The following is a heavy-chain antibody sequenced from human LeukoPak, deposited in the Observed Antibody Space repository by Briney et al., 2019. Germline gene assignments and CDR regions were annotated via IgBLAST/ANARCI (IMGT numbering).Heavy chain of an antibody. CDR1: GFTFSSYW. D-gene: IGHD6-13*01. Sequence: GGSLRLSCAASGFTFSSYWMHWVRQAPGKGLVWVSRINSDGSSTSYADSVKGRFTIPRDNAKNTLYLQMNSLREEDTAVYYCERELGSSSFRNYYYYGMDVWRQGTTVSVPS. V-gene: IGHV3-74*01. CDR2: INSDGSST. CDR3: ERELGSSSFRNYYYYGMDV. J-gene: IGHJ6*02.